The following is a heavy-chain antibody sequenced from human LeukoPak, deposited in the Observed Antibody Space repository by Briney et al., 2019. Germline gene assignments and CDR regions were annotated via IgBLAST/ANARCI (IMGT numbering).Heavy chain of an antibody. CDR1: GFTFSSYA. J-gene: IGHJ6*03. Sequence: GGSLRLSCAASGFTFSSYAMSWVRQAPGKGLECISGFSGSGGSTYYADSVKGRFTISRDNSKNTLYLQMNSLRAEDTAVYYCARGVRGVWAYYYYYMDVWGKGTTVTISS. D-gene: IGHD3-10*01. CDR3: ARGVRGVWAYYYYYMDV. CDR2: FSGSGGST. V-gene: IGHV3-23*01.